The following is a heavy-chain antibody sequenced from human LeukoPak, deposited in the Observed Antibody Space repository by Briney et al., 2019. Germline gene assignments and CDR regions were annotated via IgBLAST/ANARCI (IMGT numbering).Heavy chain of an antibody. V-gene: IGHV1-2*02. CDR3: ARDGGGTYQDFDY. D-gene: IGHD1-26*01. J-gene: IGHJ4*02. Sequence: ASVEVSCKASGYTFTDSSIHWVRQAPGQGLEWMGWINCDSGVTKYAEKFQGRVSMTRDTSISTAYMDLSRLTSDDTAIYYCARDGGGTYQDFDYWGQGTLVTVSS. CDR2: INCDSGVT. CDR1: GYTFTDSS.